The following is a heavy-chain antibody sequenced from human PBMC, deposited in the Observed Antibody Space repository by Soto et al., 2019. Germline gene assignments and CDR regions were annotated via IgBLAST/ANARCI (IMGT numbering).Heavy chain of an antibody. CDR2: IIPIFGTA. J-gene: IGHJ4*02. CDR3: AVGHCTNGVCYSSGYYFDY. Sequence: ASLKVSCKASGGTFISYAISWVRQAPGKGLEWMGGIIPIFGTANYAQKCQGRVTITADESTSTAYMELSSLRSEDSAVYYFAVGHCTNGVCYSSGYYFDYWGQGTLVTVSS. V-gene: IGHV1-69*13. D-gene: IGHD2-8*01. CDR1: GGTFISYA.